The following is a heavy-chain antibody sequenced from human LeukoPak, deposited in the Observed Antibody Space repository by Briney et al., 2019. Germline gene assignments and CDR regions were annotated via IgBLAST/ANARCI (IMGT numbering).Heavy chain of an antibody. CDR2: IYSGGSA. Sequence: GGSLRLSCAASGFTFNSYSMNWVRQAPGKGLEWVSVIYSGGSAYYADSVKGRFTISRDNSKNTLYLQMNSLRAEDTAVYYCARVGYYGSGSYHPFDPWGQGTLVTVSS. D-gene: IGHD3-10*01. CDR1: GFTFNSYS. J-gene: IGHJ5*02. V-gene: IGHV3-66*01. CDR3: ARVGYYGSGSYHPFDP.